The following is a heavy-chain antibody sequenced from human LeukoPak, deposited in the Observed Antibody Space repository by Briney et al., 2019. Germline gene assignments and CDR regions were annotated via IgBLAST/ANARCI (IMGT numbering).Heavy chain of an antibody. CDR2: ISAYNGNT. J-gene: IGHJ6*02. Sequence: GASVKVSCKASGYTFTSYGISWARQAPGQGLEWMGWISAYNGNTNYAQKLQGRVTMTTDTSTSTAYMELRSLRSDDTAVYYCARDGLVATPYGMDVWGQGTTVTVSS. CDR1: GYTFTSYG. V-gene: IGHV1-18*01. D-gene: IGHD5-12*01. CDR3: ARDGLVATPYGMDV.